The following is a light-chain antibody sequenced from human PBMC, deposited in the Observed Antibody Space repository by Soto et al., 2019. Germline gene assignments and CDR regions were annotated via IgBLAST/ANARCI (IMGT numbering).Light chain of an antibody. Sequence: DIQMTQSPSTLSGSVGDRVTITSRASQTISSWLAWYQQKPGKAPKLLIYKASTLKSGVPSRFSGSGSGTEFKHTISSLQPDDFATYYYQHYNSYSEAFGQGTKVELK. CDR1: QTISSW. J-gene: IGKJ1*01. V-gene: IGKV1-5*03. CDR3: QHYNSYSEA. CDR2: KAS.